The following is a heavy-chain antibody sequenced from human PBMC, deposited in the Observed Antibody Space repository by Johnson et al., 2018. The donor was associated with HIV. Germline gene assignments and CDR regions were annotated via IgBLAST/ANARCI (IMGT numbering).Heavy chain of an antibody. V-gene: IGHV3-33*08. J-gene: IGHJ3*02. CDR2: IRYDGNNK. CDR1: GFTFSNYD. Sequence: QVQLLESGGGLVKPGGSLRLSCAASGFTFSNYDMHWVRQAPRKGLEWVALIRYDGNNKYYVDSVKGRFTVSRDNSKNTLYLQMNSLRAEDTAVYYCASHYYDSSGYYFDAFDIWGQGTMVTVSS. CDR3: ASHYYDSSGYYFDAFDI. D-gene: IGHD3-22*01.